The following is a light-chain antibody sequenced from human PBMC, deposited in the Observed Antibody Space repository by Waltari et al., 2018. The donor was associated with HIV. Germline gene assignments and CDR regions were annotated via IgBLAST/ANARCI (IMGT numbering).Light chain of an antibody. V-gene: IGKV4-1*01. CDR2: WAS. CDR3: QQYYTTPT. Sequence: DIVMTQSPDSLAVSLGERATIHCKSSQSVLHSSNNKNYLAWYQQKPTQPPKLLIYWASTRESGVPDRFSGSGSGTDFTRTISSLQAEDVAVYYCQQYYTTPTFGGGTKVEIK. J-gene: IGKJ4*01. CDR1: QSVLHSSNNKNY.